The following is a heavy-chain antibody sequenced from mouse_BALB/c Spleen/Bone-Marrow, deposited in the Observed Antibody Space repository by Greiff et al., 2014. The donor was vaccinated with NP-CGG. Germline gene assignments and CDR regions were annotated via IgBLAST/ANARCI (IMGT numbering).Heavy chain of an antibody. CDR1: GFSLTSYG. J-gene: IGHJ4*01. Sequence: VNVVESGPGLVQPSQSLSITCTVSGFSLTSYGIHWVRQSPGKGLEWLGVIWRGGSTDYNAAFMSRLSITKDNSKSQVFFKMNSLQADDTAIYYCAKRGLIYYGNYYAMDYWGQGTSVTVSS. D-gene: IGHD2-1*01. CDR3: AKRGLIYYGNYYAMDY. V-gene: IGHV2-5*01. CDR2: IWRGGST.